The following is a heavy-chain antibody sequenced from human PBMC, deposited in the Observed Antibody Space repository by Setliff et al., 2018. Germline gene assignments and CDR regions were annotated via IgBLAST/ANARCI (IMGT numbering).Heavy chain of an antibody. CDR1: GGSITSHY. J-gene: IGHJ4*02. CDR3: ARAYGGGHDY. Sequence: SETLSLTCSVSGGSITSHYWSWIRQSPGKGLEWIGYIDYSGTTNYNPSLKSRVTISVDKSKNQFSLRLTSVTAADTAVYYCARAYGGGHDYWGQGTLVTVSS. D-gene: IGHD4-17*01. CDR2: IDYSGTT. V-gene: IGHV4-59*11.